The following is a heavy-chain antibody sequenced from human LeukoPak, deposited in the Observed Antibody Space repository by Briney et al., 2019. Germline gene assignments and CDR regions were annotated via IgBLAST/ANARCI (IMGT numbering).Heavy chain of an antibody. CDR3: ARVPYYYDSSGCFDY. CDR2: INHSGST. V-gene: IGHV4-34*01. J-gene: IGHJ4*02. Sequence: DPSGTLSLTCAVYGGSFSGYYWSWIRQPPGKGLEWIGEINHSGSTNYNPSLKSRVTISVGTSKNQFSLKLSSVTAADTAVYYCARVPYYYDSSGCFDYWGQGTLVTVSS. CDR1: GGSFSGYY. D-gene: IGHD3-22*01.